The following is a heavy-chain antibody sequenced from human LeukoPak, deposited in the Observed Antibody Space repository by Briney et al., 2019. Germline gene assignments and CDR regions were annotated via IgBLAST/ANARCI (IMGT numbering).Heavy chain of an antibody. CDR2: ISSSSSTI. D-gene: IGHD3-10*01. J-gene: IGHJ4*02. Sequence: PGGSLRLSCAASGFTFSHYSINWVRQAPGKGLEWVSYISSSSSTIYYADSVKGRFTISRDNAKNSLYLQMNSLRAEDTAVYYCARGLYGSGKYYFDYWGQRTLVTVSS. CDR3: ARGLYGSGKYYFDY. CDR1: GFTFSHYS. V-gene: IGHV3-48*01.